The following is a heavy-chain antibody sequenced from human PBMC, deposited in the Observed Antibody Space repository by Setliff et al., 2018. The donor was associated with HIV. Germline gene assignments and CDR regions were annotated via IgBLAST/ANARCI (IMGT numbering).Heavy chain of an antibody. V-gene: IGHV4-4*09. CDR1: GDSINKYY. D-gene: IGHD1-26*01. Sequence: SETLSLTCTVSGDSINKYYWSWIRQPPGKGLEWIGFIYISGSTMYNPSLKSRVTMSLDTPKNQVSLKLTSVTAADTAVYYCARRSIVGSTRGYYYYALDVWGQGTTVTVSS. CDR2: IYISGST. CDR3: ARRSIVGSTRGYYYYALDV. J-gene: IGHJ6*02.